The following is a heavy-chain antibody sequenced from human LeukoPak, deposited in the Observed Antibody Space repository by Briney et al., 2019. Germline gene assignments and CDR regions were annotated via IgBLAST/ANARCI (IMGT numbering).Heavy chain of an antibody. CDR1: GGSISTYS. J-gene: IGHJ4*02. D-gene: IGHD3-10*01. CDR3: ARDGYGGVDY. Sequence: PSETLSLTCTVSGGSISTYSWSWIRQPPGKGLEWIGYIYYSGSTNYNPSLKSRVTISVDTSKKQFSLKLSSVTAADTAVYYCARDGYGGVDYWGQGTLVTVSS. V-gene: IGHV4-59*01. CDR2: IYYSGST.